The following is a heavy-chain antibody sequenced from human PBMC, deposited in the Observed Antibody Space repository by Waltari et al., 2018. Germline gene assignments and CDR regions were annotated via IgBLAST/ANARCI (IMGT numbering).Heavy chain of an antibody. Sequence: EVQLVESGGGLVQPGRSLRLSCAASGFTFDDYAMHWVRQAPGQGLEWVSGISWNSGSIGYADSGKCRFTISRDNAKNSLYLQMNSLRAEDTALYYCAKDRYRGKMTYDSSGYFKMRCYYFDYWGQGTLVTVSS. CDR1: GFTFDDYA. D-gene: IGHD3-22*01. V-gene: IGHV3-9*01. CDR2: ISWNSGSI. J-gene: IGHJ4*02. CDR3: AKDRYRGKMTYDSSGYFKMRCYYFDY.